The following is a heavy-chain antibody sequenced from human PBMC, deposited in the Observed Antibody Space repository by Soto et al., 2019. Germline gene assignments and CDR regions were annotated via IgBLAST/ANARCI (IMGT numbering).Heavy chain of an antibody. V-gene: IGHV4-59*01. D-gene: IGHD3-9*01. CDR2: IYYSGST. J-gene: IGHJ3*01. Sequence: SETLSLTCTVAGGSISSYYWSWIRQPPGKGLEWIGYIYYSGSTNYNPSLKSRVTISVDTSKNQFSLKLSSVTAADTAVYYCATAFILTGYFFPYWFGDWGQVTSVTVAS. CDR3: ATAFILTGYFFPYWFGD. CDR1: GGSISSYY.